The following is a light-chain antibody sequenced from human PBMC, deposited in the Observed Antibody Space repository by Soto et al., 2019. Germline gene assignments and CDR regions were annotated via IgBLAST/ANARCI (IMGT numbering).Light chain of an antibody. V-gene: IGLV3-1*01. CDR2: QDS. CDR3: QAWDSSTACYV. Sequence: SYELTQPPSVSASPGQTASITCSGDKLGDKYACWYQQKPGQSPVLVIYQDSKRPSGIPERFSGSNSGNTATLTISGTQAMDEADYYCQAWDSSTACYVFGTGTKLTVL. J-gene: IGLJ1*01. CDR1: KLGDKY.